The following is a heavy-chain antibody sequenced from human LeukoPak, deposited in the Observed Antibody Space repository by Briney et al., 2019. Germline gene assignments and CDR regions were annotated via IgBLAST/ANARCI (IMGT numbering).Heavy chain of an antibody. CDR3: AKDPWGDSFGSYGLDV. V-gene: IGHV3-30*18. D-gene: IGHD5-18*01. Sequence: GGSLRLSCAASGFTFSSYDMHWVRQAPGKGLEWVAVISYDGSNKYYAASVKGRFTISRDISKNTLYLQMNSRRPEDTALYYCAKDPWGDSFGSYGLDVWGQGTTVTVSS. CDR2: ISYDGSNK. CDR1: GFTFSSYD. J-gene: IGHJ6*02.